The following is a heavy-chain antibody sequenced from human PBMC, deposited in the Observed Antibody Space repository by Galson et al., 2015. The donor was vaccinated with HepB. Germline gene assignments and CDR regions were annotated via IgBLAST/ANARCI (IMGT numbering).Heavy chain of an antibody. D-gene: IGHD3-22*01. CDR1: GYTFTGYY. CDR2: INPNSGGT. J-gene: IGHJ4*02. CDR3: ARDAGYYDSSGEFDY. V-gene: IGHV1-2*06. Sequence: SVKVSCKASGYTFTGYYMHWVRQAPGQGLEWMGRINPNSGGTNYAQKFQGRVTMTRDTSISTAYMELSRLRSDDTAVYYCARDAGYYDSSGEFDYWGQGALVTVSS.